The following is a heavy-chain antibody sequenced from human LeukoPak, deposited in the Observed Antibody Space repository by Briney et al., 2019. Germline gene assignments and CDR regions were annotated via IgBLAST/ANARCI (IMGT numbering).Heavy chain of an antibody. J-gene: IGHJ4*02. Sequence: SETLSLTCAVYSGSFSGYYWSWIRQPPGKGLEWIGEINHSGSTNYNPSLKSRVTISVDTSKNQFSLKLSSVTAADTAVYYCARGPNIAMIVVVTFDYWGPGTLVAVSS. CDR1: SGSFSGYY. CDR2: INHSGST. D-gene: IGHD3-22*01. V-gene: IGHV4-34*01. CDR3: ARGPNIAMIVVVTFDY.